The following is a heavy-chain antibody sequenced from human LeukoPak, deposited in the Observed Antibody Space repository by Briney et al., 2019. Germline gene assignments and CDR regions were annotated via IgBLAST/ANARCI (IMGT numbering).Heavy chain of an antibody. V-gene: IGHV3-23*01. CDR2: ISGSGGST. CDR1: GFTFSSYA. Sequence: AGYLRLSCAASGFTFSSYAMSWVRQAPGKGLEWVSAISGSGGSTYYADSVKGRFTISRDNSKNTLYLQMNSLRAEDTAVYYCAKRIAAAGREGYWGQGTLVTVSS. CDR3: AKRIAAAGREGY. J-gene: IGHJ4*02. D-gene: IGHD6-13*01.